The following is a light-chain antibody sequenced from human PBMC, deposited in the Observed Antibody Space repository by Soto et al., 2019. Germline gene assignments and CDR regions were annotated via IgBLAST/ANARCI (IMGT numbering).Light chain of an antibody. CDR3: QQSYSTTWT. V-gene: IGKV1-39*01. J-gene: IGKJ1*01. Sequence: DIQMTQSPSSLSASVGDRVTITCRASQGISTYLNWYQQKPGKAPKLLIYAASSLQSGAPSRFSGSGSETDFTLTISSLQPEDFATYSCQQSYSTTWTFGQGTKV. CDR1: QGISTY. CDR2: AAS.